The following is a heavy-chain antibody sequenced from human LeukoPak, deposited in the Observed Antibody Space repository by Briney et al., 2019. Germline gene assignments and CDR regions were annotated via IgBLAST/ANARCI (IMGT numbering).Heavy chain of an antibody. J-gene: IGHJ4*02. Sequence: GASVKVSCKASGYTFTGHYMHWVRQAPGQGLEWMGWSNPNSGGTNYAQKFQGRVTMTRDTSISTAYMELSRLRSDDTAVYYCARDLSLLMATINFDYWGQGTLVTVSS. CDR1: GYTFTGHY. CDR3: ARDLSLLMATINFDY. D-gene: IGHD5-24*01. CDR2: SNPNSGGT. V-gene: IGHV1-2*02.